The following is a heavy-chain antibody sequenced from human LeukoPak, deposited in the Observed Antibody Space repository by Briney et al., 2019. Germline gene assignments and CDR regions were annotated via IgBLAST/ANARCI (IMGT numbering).Heavy chain of an antibody. Sequence: GGSLRLSCAASGFTVSSNYMSWVRQAPGKGLQCVSVFYSGGRTDYADSVKGRFTISRDNSKSTLYLQTNSLRAEDTAVYYCAKDYSSPYSSSSSWFDPWGQGTLVTVSS. CDR2: FYSGGRT. J-gene: IGHJ5*02. CDR1: GFTVSSNY. D-gene: IGHD6-6*01. V-gene: IGHV3-53*01. CDR3: AKDYSSPYSSSSSWFDP.